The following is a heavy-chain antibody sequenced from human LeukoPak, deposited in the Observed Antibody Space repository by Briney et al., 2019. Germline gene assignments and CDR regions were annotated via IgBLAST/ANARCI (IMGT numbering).Heavy chain of an antibody. Sequence: GRSLRLSCAASGFTFDDYAMHWVRHAPGKGLEGVSGISWNSGSIVYADSVKGRFTISRDNAKNSLYLQMNSLRAEDTALYYCAKEGRPAAPFFDYWGQGTLVTVSS. CDR2: ISWNSGSI. CDR3: AKEGRPAAPFFDY. V-gene: IGHV3-9*01. J-gene: IGHJ4*02. D-gene: IGHD2-2*01. CDR1: GFTFDDYA.